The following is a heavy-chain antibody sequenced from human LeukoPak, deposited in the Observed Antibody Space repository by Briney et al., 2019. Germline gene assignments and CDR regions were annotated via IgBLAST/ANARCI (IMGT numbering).Heavy chain of an antibody. Sequence: GSPRLSPAASGFTLCRYAISSVPQAPGKGVEGVSAICGSGGSTYYADSVKGRFTISRDNSKNTLYLQMNSLRAEDTAVYYCAKVPRGDYGEGYGMDVWGQGTTVTVSS. D-gene: IGHD4-17*01. CDR2: ICGSGGST. J-gene: IGHJ6*02. CDR3: AKVPRGDYGEGYGMDV. CDR1: GFTLCRYA. V-gene: IGHV3-23*01.